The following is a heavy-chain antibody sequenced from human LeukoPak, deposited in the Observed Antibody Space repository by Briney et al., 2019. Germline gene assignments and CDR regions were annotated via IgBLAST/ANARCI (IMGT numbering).Heavy chain of an antibody. D-gene: IGHD6-19*01. J-gene: IGHJ4*02. Sequence: GGSLRLSCAASGFTFSDYYMSCIRQAAGKGLEWVSYISSSSTITNYADSVKGRFTISRDNAKNSLFLQMDSLRAEDTAVYYCARVRYNSGWAFDYWGQGTVVTVSS. CDR3: ARVRYNSGWAFDY. CDR2: ISSSSTIT. CDR1: GFTFSDYY. V-gene: IGHV3-11*05.